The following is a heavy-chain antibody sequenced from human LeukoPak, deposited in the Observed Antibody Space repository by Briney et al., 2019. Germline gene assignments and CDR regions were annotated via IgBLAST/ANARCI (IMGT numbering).Heavy chain of an antibody. D-gene: IGHD3-22*01. J-gene: IGHJ5*02. CDR1: GFTVSSNY. CDR2: IHSGGST. CDR3: ARDRIGYDSSGYFNWFDP. Sequence: GGSLRLSCAASGFTVSSNYMSWVRQAPGKGLEWVSVIHSGGSTYYADSVKGRFTISRDNSKNTLYLQMNSLRAEDTAVYYCARDRIGYDSSGYFNWFDPWGQGTLVTVSS. V-gene: IGHV3-66*01.